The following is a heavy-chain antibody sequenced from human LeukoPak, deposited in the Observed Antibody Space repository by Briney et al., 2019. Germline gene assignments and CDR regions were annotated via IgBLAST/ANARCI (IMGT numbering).Heavy chain of an antibody. Sequence: GGSLRLSCAASGFTFSSYWMSWVRQAPGKGLEWVANIKQDGSEKYYVDSVKGRFTISRDNAKNSLYLQMNSLRAEDTAVYYCARDILLWFGEPYNYGMEVWGKGTTVTVSS. CDR1: GFTFSSYW. D-gene: IGHD3-10*01. V-gene: IGHV3-7*03. CDR3: ARDILLWFGEPYNYGMEV. J-gene: IGHJ6*04. CDR2: IKQDGSEK.